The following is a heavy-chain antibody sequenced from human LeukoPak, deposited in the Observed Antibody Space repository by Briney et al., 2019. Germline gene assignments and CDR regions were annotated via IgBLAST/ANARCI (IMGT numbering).Heavy chain of an antibody. V-gene: IGHV3-33*03. J-gene: IGHJ4*02. Sequence: GRSLRLSCAASGFTFSSYGMHWVRQAPGKGLEWVAVIWYDGSNKYYADSVKGRFTISRDNAKNSLYLQMNSLRAEDTAVYYCASNGLSGGFDYWGQGTLVTVSS. CDR1: GFTFSSYG. D-gene: IGHD3-16*01. CDR3: ASNGLSGGFDY. CDR2: IWYDGSNK.